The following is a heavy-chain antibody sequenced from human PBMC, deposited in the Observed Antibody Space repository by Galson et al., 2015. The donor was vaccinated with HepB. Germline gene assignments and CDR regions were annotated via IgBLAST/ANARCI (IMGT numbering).Heavy chain of an antibody. D-gene: IGHD1-26*01. Sequence: SLRLSCAASGLSFSNFAMTWVRQAPGKGPEWVASITGSGATTFYADSVRGRFTISRDNSKNTVYVQMNSLTAEDTATYYCAKVSPSGSFYSGLGRYYGMDVWGQGTTVTVSS. V-gene: IGHV3-23*01. CDR3: AKVSPSGSFYSGLGRYYGMDV. J-gene: IGHJ6*02. CDR2: ITGSGATT. CDR1: GLSFSNFA.